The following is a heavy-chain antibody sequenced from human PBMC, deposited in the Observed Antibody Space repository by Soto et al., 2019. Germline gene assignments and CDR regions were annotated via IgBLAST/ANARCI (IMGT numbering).Heavy chain of an antibody. D-gene: IGHD3-22*01. CDR2: ISAYNGNT. J-gene: IGHJ3*02. CDR3: AGDFTGRPYDVSDI. V-gene: IGHV1-18*01. Sequence: GQGLEWMGWISAYNGNTNYAQKLQGRVTMTTDTSTSTAYMELRSLRSDDTAVYYRAGDFTGRPYDVSDILGQGTTVTGS.